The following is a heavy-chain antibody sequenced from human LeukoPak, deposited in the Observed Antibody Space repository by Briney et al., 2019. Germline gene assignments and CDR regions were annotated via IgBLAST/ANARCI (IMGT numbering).Heavy chain of an antibody. Sequence: GGSLRLSCEASGFKFSNYAMRWVRQAPGKGLEWVAVISYDGRDSYYADSVKGRFTVSRDSSKNSVYLQMNSLRVGDTAMYYCAGGRGSYYLDYWGQGTLVTVSS. CDR1: GFKFSNYA. CDR2: ISYDGRDS. V-gene: IGHV3-30*01. J-gene: IGHJ4*02. CDR3: AGGRGSYYLDY. D-gene: IGHD5-18*01.